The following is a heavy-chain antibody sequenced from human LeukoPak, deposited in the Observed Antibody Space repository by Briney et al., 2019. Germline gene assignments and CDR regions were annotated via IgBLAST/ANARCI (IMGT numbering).Heavy chain of an antibody. V-gene: IGHV3-15*01. J-gene: IGHJ4*02. CDR1: GFTFINAW. CDR2: IKAKAHGGAT. Sequence: GGPLRLSCAASGFTFINAWMAWVRQAPGKGLEWVGRIKAKAHGGATDYAAPVKGRFTISRDDSKHTLYLQMNRLETEETAVYYCTTDGVGIEGATFDYWGQGTLVTVSS. CDR3: TTDGVGIEGATFDY. D-gene: IGHD1-26*01.